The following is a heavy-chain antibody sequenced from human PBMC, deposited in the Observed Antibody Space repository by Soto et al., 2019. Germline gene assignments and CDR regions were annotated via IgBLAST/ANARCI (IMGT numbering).Heavy chain of an antibody. J-gene: IGHJ3*02. CDR3: ARPEILYSSSWYNLGSAFDI. V-gene: IGHV4-59*08. CDR1: GGSISSYY. CDR2: IYYSGST. Sequence: SETLSLTCTVSGGSISSYYWSWIRQPPGKGLEWIGYIYYSGSTNYNPSLKSRVTISVDTSKNQFSLKLSSVTAADTAVYYCARPEILYSSSWYNLGSAFDIWGQGTMVTVSS. D-gene: IGHD6-13*01.